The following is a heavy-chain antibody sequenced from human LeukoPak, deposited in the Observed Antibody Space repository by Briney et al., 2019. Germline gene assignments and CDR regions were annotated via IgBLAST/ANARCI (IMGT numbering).Heavy chain of an antibody. Sequence: GGSLRLSCAASGFTFSSYGMHWVRQAPGKGLEWVAVISYDGSNKYYADSVKGRFTISRDNSKNTLYLQMNSLRAEDTAVYYCAKERGYDSSGYYLGWFDPWGQGTLVTVSS. CDR1: GFTFSSYG. D-gene: IGHD3-22*01. J-gene: IGHJ5*02. V-gene: IGHV3-30*18. CDR3: AKERGYDSSGYYLGWFDP. CDR2: ISYDGSNK.